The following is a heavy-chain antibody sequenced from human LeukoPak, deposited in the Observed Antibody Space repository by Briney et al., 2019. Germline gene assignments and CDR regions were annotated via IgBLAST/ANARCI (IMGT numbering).Heavy chain of an antibody. V-gene: IGHV1-2*02. CDR1: GYTFTGYY. CDR3: ARDGLAYCGGDCFSS. Sequence: ASVKVSCKASGYTFTGYYMYWVRQAPGQGHEWMGWVNPNSGGTNYAQKFQGRVTMTRDTSISTAYMELSRLRSDDTAVYYCARDGLAYCGGDCFSSWGQGTLVTVSS. CDR2: VNPNSGGT. J-gene: IGHJ4*02. D-gene: IGHD2-21*01.